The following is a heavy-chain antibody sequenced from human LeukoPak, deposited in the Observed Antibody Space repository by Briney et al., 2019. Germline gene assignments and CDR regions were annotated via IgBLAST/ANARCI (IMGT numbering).Heavy chain of an antibody. Sequence: GGSLRLSCAASGFTFSSYSMNWVRQAPGKGLEWVSSISSSSSYIYYADSVKGRFTISRDNAKNSMYLQMNSLRAEDTAVYYCARGIAAAGTDYWGQGTLVTVSS. V-gene: IGHV3-21*01. D-gene: IGHD6-13*01. CDR3: ARGIAAAGTDY. CDR1: GFTFSSYS. CDR2: ISSSSSYI. J-gene: IGHJ4*02.